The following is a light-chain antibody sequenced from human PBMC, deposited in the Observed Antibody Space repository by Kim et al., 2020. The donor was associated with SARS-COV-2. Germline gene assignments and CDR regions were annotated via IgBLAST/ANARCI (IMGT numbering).Light chain of an antibody. V-gene: IGKV1D-13*01. Sequence: VGARVTINCRASQGVSSALAWYQQKTGKPPKLLIFAGSTLENGVPSRFSGRGSGTEFTLTINGLQPEDFASYYCQQSNNFPLTFGEGTQVEIK. CDR3: QQSNNFPLT. CDR1: QGVSSA. J-gene: IGKJ5*01. CDR2: AGS.